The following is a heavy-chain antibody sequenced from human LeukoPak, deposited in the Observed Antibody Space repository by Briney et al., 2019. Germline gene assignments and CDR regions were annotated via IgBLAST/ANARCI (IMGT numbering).Heavy chain of an antibody. J-gene: IGHJ6*03. CDR1: GGSINTYY. V-gene: IGHV4-4*09. Sequence: SETLSLTCAVSGGSINTYYWSWIRQPPGKGLEWIGYIYTTGNTNYNPSLKGRVTISLDTSKNQFSLNLSSVTAADTAVYYCAKHDTVFGAAHFYMDVWGKRTTVTLSS. CDR2: IYTTGNT. CDR3: AKHDTVFGAAHFYMDV. D-gene: IGHD3-3*01.